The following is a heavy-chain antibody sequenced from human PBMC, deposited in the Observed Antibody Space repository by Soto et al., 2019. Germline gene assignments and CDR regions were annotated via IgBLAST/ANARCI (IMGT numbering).Heavy chain of an antibody. J-gene: IGHJ3*02. CDR3: TREGGHTAGAFEI. CDR1: GFIFGDAW. Sequence: EEQLVESGGGLVKPGGSLRLSCVASGFIFGDAWMSWVRQAPGKGLQWVGRIKSRGAGGTTDYPTPVKGRFSISRDASKNTLYLQMNSLKAEDTANYFCTREGGHTAGAFEIRGQATVVTVSS. V-gene: IGHV3-15*01. D-gene: IGHD1-26*01. CDR2: IKSRGAGGTT.